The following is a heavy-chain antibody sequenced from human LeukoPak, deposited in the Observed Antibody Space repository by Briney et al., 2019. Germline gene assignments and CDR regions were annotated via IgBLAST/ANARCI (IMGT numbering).Heavy chain of an antibody. CDR2: ISYDGSNK. D-gene: IGHD3-22*01. Sequence: PGGSLRLSCAASGFTFSSYGMHWVRQAPGKGLEWVAVISYDGSNKYYADSVKGRLTISRDNSKNTLYLQMTSLRAEDTAVYYCARETSSRYYDSSGYYFLDYWGQGTLVTVSS. CDR3: ARETSSRYYDSSGYYFLDY. V-gene: IGHV3-30*03. J-gene: IGHJ4*02. CDR1: GFTFSSYG.